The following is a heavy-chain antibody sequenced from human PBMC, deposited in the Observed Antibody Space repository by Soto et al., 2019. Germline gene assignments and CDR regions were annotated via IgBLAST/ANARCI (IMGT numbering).Heavy chain of an antibody. CDR3: TTDSYSPIVEVRFDY. Sequence: GGSLRLSCAASDFAFSNAWINWVRQAPGKALEWVGRIKSRALGGTTDCAAPVRGRFAITRDDSRNMVYMQRNNLNTEDTAVYYCTTDSYSPIVEVRFDYWGHGTLVTVSS. D-gene: IGHD1-26*01. J-gene: IGHJ4*01. CDR1: DFAFSNAW. CDR2: IKSRALGGTT. V-gene: IGHV3-15*07.